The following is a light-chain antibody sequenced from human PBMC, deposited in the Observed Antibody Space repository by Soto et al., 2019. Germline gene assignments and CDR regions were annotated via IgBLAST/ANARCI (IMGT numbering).Light chain of an antibody. CDR1: QSVSSN. CDR2: GAS. V-gene: IGKV3-15*01. Sequence: EIVMTQSPATLSASPGERATLSCRASQSVSSNLAWYQQKPGLAPRLLIYGASTRATGIPARFSGSGSGTEFTLTISSLQSEDFAVYYCQQYNNWPPWTFGQGTKVEIK. CDR3: QQYNNWPPWT. J-gene: IGKJ1*01.